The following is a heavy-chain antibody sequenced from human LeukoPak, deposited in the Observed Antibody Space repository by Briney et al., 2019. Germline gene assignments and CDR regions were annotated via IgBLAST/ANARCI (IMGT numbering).Heavy chain of an antibody. CDR2: IYRAGST. CDR1: GFTLSRYW. J-gene: IGHJ4*02. D-gene: IGHD3-10*01. CDR3: AREGGSGSYGYDY. Sequence: GGSLRLSCEASGFTLSRYWMSSARQSPGPALEWVSVIYRAGSTYYADSVKGRFTISRDNSKNTVYLQMNSLRPDDTAVYYCAREGGSGSYGYDYWGQGTLVTVSS. V-gene: IGHV3-66*02.